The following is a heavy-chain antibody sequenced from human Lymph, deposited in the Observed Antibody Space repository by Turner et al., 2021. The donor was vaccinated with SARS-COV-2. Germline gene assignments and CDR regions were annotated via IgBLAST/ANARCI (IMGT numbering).Heavy chain of an antibody. CDR2: IIPILTIA. V-gene: IGHV1-69*10. D-gene: IGHD2-2*01. CDR1: GGTFSSYA. Sequence: QLQLVQSGAEVKKPASSVKVSCTASGGTFSSYAITWVRQAPGQGLECMGGIIPILTIANYAQKFQGRVTITADKSTSTAYMELSSLRSEDTAVYYCARDSPYCRSTSCYDPWGQGTLVTVSS. J-gene: IGHJ5*02. CDR3: ARDSPYCRSTSCYDP.